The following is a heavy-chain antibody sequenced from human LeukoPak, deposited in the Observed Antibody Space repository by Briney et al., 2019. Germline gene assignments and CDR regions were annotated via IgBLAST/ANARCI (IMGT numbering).Heavy chain of an antibody. D-gene: IGHD6-19*01. J-gene: IGHJ4*02. CDR3: ARGGWYYFDY. CDR1: GNNFSSYS. CDR2: ISSSSSYI. V-gene: IGHV3-21*01. Sequence: GGSLRLSCAASGNNFSSYSMNWVRQAPGKGLEWVSSISSSSSYIYYADSVKGRFTISRDNAKNSLYLQMNSLRAEDTAVYYCARGGWYYFDYWGQGTLVTVSS.